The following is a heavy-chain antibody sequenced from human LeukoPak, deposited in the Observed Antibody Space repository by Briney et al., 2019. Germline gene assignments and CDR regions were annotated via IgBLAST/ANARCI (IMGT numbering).Heavy chain of an antibody. D-gene: IGHD6-19*01. CDR3: VRLLHPIAVAGTLGY. Sequence: GASVKVSCKASGGTFSSYAISWVRQAPGQGLEWMGGIIPIFGTANYAQKFQGRVTITADESTSTAYMELSSLRSEDTAVYYCVRLLHPIAVAGTLGYWGQGTLVTVSS. J-gene: IGHJ4*02. CDR1: GGTFSSYA. CDR2: IIPIFGTA. V-gene: IGHV1-69*01.